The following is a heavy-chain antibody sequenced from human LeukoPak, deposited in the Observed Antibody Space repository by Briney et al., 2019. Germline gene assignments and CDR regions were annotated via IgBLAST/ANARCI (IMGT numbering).Heavy chain of an antibody. CDR1: GGTFSSYA. Sequence: GSSVKVSCKASGGTFSSYAISWVRQAPGQGLEWMGGIIPIFGTANYAQKFQGRVTITADESTSTAYMELSSLRSEDTAVYYCARGKWGFSGRNHYYFDYWGQGTLVTVSS. CDR3: ARGKWGFSGRNHYYFDY. D-gene: IGHD1-14*01. J-gene: IGHJ4*02. V-gene: IGHV1-69*01. CDR2: IIPIFGTA.